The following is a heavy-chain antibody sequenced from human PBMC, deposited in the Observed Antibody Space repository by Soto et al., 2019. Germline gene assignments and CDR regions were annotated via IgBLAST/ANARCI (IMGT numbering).Heavy chain of an antibody. CDR3: ARHLYGSGERFDP. D-gene: IGHD3-10*01. V-gene: IGHV4-59*08. J-gene: IGHJ5*02. CDR1: GGSISSYY. Sequence: SDTLSLTCTVSGGSISSYYWSWIRQPPGKGLEWIGYIYYSGSTNYNPSLKSRVTISVDTSKNQFSLKLSSVTAADTAVYYCARHLYGSGERFDPWGQGTQVTVSS. CDR2: IYYSGST.